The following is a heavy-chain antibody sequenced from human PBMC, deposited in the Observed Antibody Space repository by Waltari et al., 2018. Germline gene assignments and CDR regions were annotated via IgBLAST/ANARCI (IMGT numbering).Heavy chain of an antibody. CDR1: GYTFTSYD. CDR2: MNPNSGNT. J-gene: IGHJ6*02. D-gene: IGHD2-15*01. V-gene: IGHV1-8*01. CDR3: ARDGAGICSGGSCYSPDYYYYGMDV. Sequence: QVQLVQSGAEVKKPGASVKVSCKASGYTFTSYDINWVRQATGQGLEWMGWMNPNSGNTGYAQKFQGRVTMTRNTSISTAYMELSSLRSEDTAVYYCARDGAGICSGGSCYSPDYYYYGMDVWGQGTTVTVSS.